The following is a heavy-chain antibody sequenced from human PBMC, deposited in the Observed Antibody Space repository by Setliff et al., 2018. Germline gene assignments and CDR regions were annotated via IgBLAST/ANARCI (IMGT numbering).Heavy chain of an antibody. CDR2: INPNSGGT. CDR3: ARDRDSSGYPYYFDY. V-gene: IGHV1-2*06. D-gene: IGHD3-22*01. CDR1: GYTFTGYY. Sequence: ASVKVSCKASGYTFTGYYMYWVRQAPGQGLEWMGRINPNSGGTNYAQKFQGRVTMTRDTSVSTVYMELSRLRSDDTAVYYCARDRDSSGYPYYFDYWGQGTLVTVS. J-gene: IGHJ4*02.